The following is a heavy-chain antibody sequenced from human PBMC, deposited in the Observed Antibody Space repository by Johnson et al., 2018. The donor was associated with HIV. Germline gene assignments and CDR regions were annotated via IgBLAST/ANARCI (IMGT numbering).Heavy chain of an antibody. CDR1: GFTFSDYY. J-gene: IGHJ3*02. CDR2: ISSSGSTI. CDR3: ARGFHRGGAFDI. Sequence: QVHLVASGGALFQPGGSLILSCASSGFTFSDYYMSWIRQAPGKGLEWVSYISSSGSTINYADSVKGRFTISRDNAKNSLYLQMNSLRAEDTAVYYCARGFHRGGAFDIWGHGTVVTVSS. D-gene: IGHD1-14*01. V-gene: IGHV3-11*04.